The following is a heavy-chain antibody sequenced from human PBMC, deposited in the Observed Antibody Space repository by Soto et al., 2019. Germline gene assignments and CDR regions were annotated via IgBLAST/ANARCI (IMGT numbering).Heavy chain of an antibody. CDR2: IRWNSGSI. Sequence: EVQLVESGGGLVQPGRSLRLSCAASGFTFDDYAMHWVRQAPGKGLVWVSGIRWNSGSIGYADSVKGRFSISRDNAKNSLYLQKNSLRAEDTALYYCAKGTYDLWRGPRYWGQGALVTVAS. J-gene: IGHJ4*02. D-gene: IGHD3-3*01. CDR1: GFTFDDYA. V-gene: IGHV3-9*01. CDR3: AKGTYDLWRGPRY.